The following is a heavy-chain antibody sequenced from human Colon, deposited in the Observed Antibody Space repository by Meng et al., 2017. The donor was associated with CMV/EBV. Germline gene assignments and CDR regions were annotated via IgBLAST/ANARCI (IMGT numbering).Heavy chain of an antibody. D-gene: IGHD4-11*01. CDR3: ARGYSNRIDY. CDR1: GFIVSSIY. CDR2: IYTGGST. Sequence: GGSLRLSCAASGFIVSSIYMSWVRHIPGKGLEWVSVIYTGGSTYYADSVKGRFTISRDNAKNTLYLQMNSLRAEDTAVYYCARGYSNRIDYWGQGTLVTVS. J-gene: IGHJ4*02. V-gene: IGHV3-66*01.